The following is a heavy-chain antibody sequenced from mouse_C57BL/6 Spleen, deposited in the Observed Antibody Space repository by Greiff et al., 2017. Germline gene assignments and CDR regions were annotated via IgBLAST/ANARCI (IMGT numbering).Heavy chain of an antibody. Sequence: EVQLQQSGAELVRPGASVKLSCTASGFNITDYYMHWVKQRPEQGLEWIGRIDPEDGDTEYAPKFQGKATMTADTSSNTAYLQLSSLTSEDTAVYYCTFYYGNHYYAMDDWGQGTSVTVSS. J-gene: IGHJ4*01. V-gene: IGHV14-1*01. D-gene: IGHD2-1*01. CDR2: IDPEDGDT. CDR1: GFNITDYY. CDR3: TFYYGNHYYAMDD.